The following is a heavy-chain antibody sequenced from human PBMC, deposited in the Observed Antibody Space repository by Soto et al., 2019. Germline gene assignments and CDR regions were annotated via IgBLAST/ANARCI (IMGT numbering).Heavy chain of an antibody. J-gene: IGHJ6*02. CDR2: IYYSGST. CDR3: ARGWGGDCHYGMDV. D-gene: IGHD2-21*02. V-gene: IGHV4-31*03. CDR1: GGSISSGGYY. Sequence: QVQLQESGPGLVKPSQTLSLTCTVSGGSISSGGYYWSWIRQHPGKGLEWIGYIYYSGSTYYNPSLKSRVTIAVDTSNNQFSLKLSSVTAADTAVYYCARGWGGDCHYGMDVWGQGTTVTVSS.